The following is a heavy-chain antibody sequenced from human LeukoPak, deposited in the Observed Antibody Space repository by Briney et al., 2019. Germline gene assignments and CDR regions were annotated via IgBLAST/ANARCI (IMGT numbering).Heavy chain of an antibody. D-gene: IGHD3-10*01. V-gene: IGHV4-61*01. CDR3: ARGNYGIYYFDY. Sequence: SETLSLTCTVSGGSVSSGSYYWSWIRQPPGKGLEWIGYIYYSGSTNYNPSLKSRVTISVDTSKNQFSLKLSSVSAADTAVYYCARGNYGIYYFDYWGQGTLVTVSS. CDR2: IYYSGST. CDR1: GGSVSSGSYY. J-gene: IGHJ4*02.